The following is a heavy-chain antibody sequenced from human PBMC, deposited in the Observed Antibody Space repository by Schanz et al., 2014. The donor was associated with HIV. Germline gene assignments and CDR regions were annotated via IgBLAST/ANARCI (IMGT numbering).Heavy chain of an antibody. Sequence: VRLLESGGGLVQRGGSLRLSCAASGFTFSSYAMSWVRQAPGGGLEWVAVISYDRRNKYYADSVKGRFTISRDNSKNTVYLQMNSLRAEDTAVYYCAKTGWSQGNYYYYYGMDVWGQGTTVTVSS. CDR3: AKTGWSQGNYYYYYGMDV. V-gene: IGHV3-30*18. CDR2: ISYDRRNK. CDR1: GFTFSSYA. J-gene: IGHJ6*02. D-gene: IGHD3-3*01.